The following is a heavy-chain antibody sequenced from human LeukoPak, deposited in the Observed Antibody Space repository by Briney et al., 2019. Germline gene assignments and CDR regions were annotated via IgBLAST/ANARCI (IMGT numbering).Heavy chain of an antibody. J-gene: IGHJ4*02. V-gene: IGHV3-53*01. CDR2: IYSSGST. Sequence: GGSLRLSCAASGFTVSSNYMSWVRQAPGKGLEWVSVIYSSGSTYYADSVKGRFTISRDNAKNSLYLQMNSLRAEDTAVYYCARDHYSGYQIFFDYWGQGTLVTVSS. D-gene: IGHD5-12*01. CDR1: GFTVSSNY. CDR3: ARDHYSGYQIFFDY.